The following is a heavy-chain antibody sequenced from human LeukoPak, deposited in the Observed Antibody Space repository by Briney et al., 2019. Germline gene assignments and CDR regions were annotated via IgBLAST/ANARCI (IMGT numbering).Heavy chain of an antibody. V-gene: IGHV3-7*04. CDR2: IKQDGSEK. CDR3: VRVLAATPAFDY. CDR1: GFTFSSYW. J-gene: IGHJ4*02. D-gene: IGHD2-15*01. Sequence: PGGSLRLSCAASGFTFSSYWMSWVRQAPGKGLEWVANIKQDGSEKYYVDSVKGRFTFSRDNAKNSLFLQMNSLRAEDTAVYYCVRVLAATPAFDYWGRGTLVTVSS.